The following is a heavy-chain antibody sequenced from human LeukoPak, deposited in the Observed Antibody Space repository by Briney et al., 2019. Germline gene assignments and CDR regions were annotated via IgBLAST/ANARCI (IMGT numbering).Heavy chain of an antibody. J-gene: IGHJ4*02. CDR1: GSIFTHYW. V-gene: IGHV5-51*01. CDR3: ARQDGSPWYYFAY. CDR2: IYPGDSDT. D-gene: IGHD6-19*01. Sequence: AGESLQISCKGSGSIFTHYWIGWVRQLPGKGLEWMGIIYPGDSDTRYSPSFQGQVTISADKSINTAYLQWNSMKASDTAMYYCARQDGSPWYYFAYWGQGTLVTVSS.